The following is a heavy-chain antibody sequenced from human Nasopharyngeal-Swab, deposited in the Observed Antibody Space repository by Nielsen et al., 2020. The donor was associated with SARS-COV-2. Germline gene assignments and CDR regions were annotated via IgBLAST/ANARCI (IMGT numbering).Heavy chain of an antibody. J-gene: IGHJ6*02. V-gene: IGHV4-34*01. CDR3: ARGGPYYGMDV. CDR1: GGSFRDYY. CDR2: INHSGST. Sequence: SETLSPTCAVYGGSFRDYYWSWIRQPPGKGLEWIGEINHSGSTNYNSSLKSRVTISVDTSKNQFSLKLSSVTAADTAVYYCARGGPYYGMDVWGQGTTVTVSS.